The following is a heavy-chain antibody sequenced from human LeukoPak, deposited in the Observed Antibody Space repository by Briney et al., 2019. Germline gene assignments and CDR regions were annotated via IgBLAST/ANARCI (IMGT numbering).Heavy chain of an antibody. CDR2: INAYNGNT. Sequence: ASVKVSCKASGYTFTSCGISWVRQAPGQGLEWMGWINAYNGNTNYAQKLQGRVTMTTDTSTSTAYMELRSLRSDDTAVYYCARESSYQLLFWPYWGQGTLSPSPQ. CDR1: GYTFTSCG. J-gene: IGHJ4*02. V-gene: IGHV1-18*01. CDR3: ARESSYQLLFWPY. D-gene: IGHD2-2*01.